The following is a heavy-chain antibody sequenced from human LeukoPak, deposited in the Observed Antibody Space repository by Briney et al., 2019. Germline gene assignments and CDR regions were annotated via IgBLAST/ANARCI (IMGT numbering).Heavy chain of an antibody. CDR1: SGSTSTSNYY. CDR2: IYYSGST. D-gene: IGHD6-13*01. V-gene: IGHV4-39*07. Sequence: SETLSLTCTVSSGSTSTSNYYWGWVRQPPGKALEWIGNIYYSGSTNYNPSLKSRVTISVDTSKNQFSLKLSSVTAADTAVYYCARDIGFIAAAGTGAFDIWGQGTMVTVSS. CDR3: ARDIGFIAAAGTGAFDI. J-gene: IGHJ3*02.